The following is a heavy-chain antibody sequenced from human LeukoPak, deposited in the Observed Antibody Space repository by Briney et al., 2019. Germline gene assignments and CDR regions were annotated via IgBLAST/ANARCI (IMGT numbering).Heavy chain of an antibody. D-gene: IGHD6-13*01. CDR2: ISSSGSTI. V-gene: IGHV3-48*03. Sequence: PGGSLRLSCAASGFTFSSYEMNWVRQAPGKGLEWVSYISSSGSTIYYADSVKGRFTASRDNAKNSLYLQMNSLRAEDTAVYYCARDGTAVGINYDYWGQGTLVTVSS. CDR3: ARDGTAVGINYDY. CDR1: GFTFSSYE. J-gene: IGHJ4*02.